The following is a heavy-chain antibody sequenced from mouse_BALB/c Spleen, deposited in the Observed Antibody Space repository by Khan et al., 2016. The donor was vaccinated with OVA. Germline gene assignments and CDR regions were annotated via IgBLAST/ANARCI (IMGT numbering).Heavy chain of an antibody. CDR1: GFSLTRFG. V-gene: IGHV2-9*02. Sequence: QVQLKESGPGLVAPSQSLSITCTVSGFSLTRFGVYWVRQPPGKGLEWLGVIWADGSTNYNSALMSRLSISKDNSKSQVFLEMNSLQTDETAMYYWARDGYYFDDWGQGTTRTVSS. CDR3: ARDGYYFDD. D-gene: IGHD2-2*01. CDR2: IWADGST. J-gene: IGHJ2*01.